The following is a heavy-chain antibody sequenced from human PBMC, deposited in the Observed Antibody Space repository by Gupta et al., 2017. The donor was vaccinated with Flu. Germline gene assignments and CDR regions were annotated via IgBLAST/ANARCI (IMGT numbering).Heavy chain of an antibody. Sequence: EVQLLESVGDLVQPGGSRRLSCPASGSTCSSYAMSWVRQAPGKGLEWVGGINRGDIAFYADSVLGRLTISRDNSKNTLYLEMNRLRAEDTAVYYCAKVRGSYFGAFDAWGQGTRLTVSS. CDR3: AKVRGSYFGAFDA. V-gene: IGHV3-23*01. CDR1: GSTCSSYA. J-gene: IGHJ3*01. CDR2: INRGDIA. D-gene: IGHD3-16*01.